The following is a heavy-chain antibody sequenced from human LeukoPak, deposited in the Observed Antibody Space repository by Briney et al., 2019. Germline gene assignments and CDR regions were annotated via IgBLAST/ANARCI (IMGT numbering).Heavy chain of an antibody. Sequence: SQTLSLTCAISGDSVSSKSAAWNWIRQSPSGGLEWVGRTYYRSKWSNDYAASVKSRITVNPDTSKNQFSLQLSSVTPKDTAVYYCARSRGATFDYWGQGTLVTVSS. V-gene: IGHV6-1*01. D-gene: IGHD4/OR15-4a*01. CDR3: ARSRGATFDY. J-gene: IGHJ4*02. CDR1: GDSVSSKSAA. CDR2: TYYRSKWSN.